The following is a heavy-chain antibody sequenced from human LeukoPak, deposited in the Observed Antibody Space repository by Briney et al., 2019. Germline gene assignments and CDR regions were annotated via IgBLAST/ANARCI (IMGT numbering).Heavy chain of an antibody. V-gene: IGHV3-7*05. CDR1: GFSFSNSW. J-gene: IGHJ4*02. CDR3: ASPHADY. Sequence: GGSLRLSCAASGFSFSNSWMNWVRQAPGKGLEWVANINQGGSEKHYVDSVKGRFTISRDNAKNSLYLQMNSLRAEDTAVYYCASPHADYWGQGTLVTVSS. CDR2: INQGGSEK.